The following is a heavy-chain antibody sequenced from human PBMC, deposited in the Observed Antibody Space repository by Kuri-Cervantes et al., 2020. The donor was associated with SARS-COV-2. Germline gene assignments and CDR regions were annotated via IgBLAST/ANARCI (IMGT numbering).Heavy chain of an antibody. CDR3: SLTAIRFRSKTMFDY. D-gene: IGHD2-21*02. Sequence: GGSLRLSCTASGFTFGEYAMSWFRQAPGKGLEWVGFIRSKAYGGTTEYAASVKGRFTISRDDSKSIAYLQMNSLKTEDTAVYYCSLTAIRFRSKTMFDYWGQGTLVTVSS. J-gene: IGHJ4*02. CDR2: IRSKAYGGTT. V-gene: IGHV3-49*03. CDR1: GFTFGEYA.